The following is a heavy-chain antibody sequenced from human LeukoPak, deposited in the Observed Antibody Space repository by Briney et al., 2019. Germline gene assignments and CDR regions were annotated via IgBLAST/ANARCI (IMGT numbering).Heavy chain of an antibody. J-gene: IGHJ4*02. CDR1: GFTFSSYW. Sequence: GGSLRLSCAASGFTFSSYWMNWVRQAPGKGLVWVSRIASDRSSTTYADSVKGRFSISRDNAKNTVYLQMNNLRAEDTAVYYCASFYETYWGRGTLVTVSS. CDR3: ASFYETY. CDR2: IASDRSST. D-gene: IGHD2/OR15-2a*01. V-gene: IGHV3-74*01.